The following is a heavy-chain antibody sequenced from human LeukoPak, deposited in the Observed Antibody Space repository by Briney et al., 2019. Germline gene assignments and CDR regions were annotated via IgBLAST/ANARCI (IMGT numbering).Heavy chain of an antibody. J-gene: IGHJ3*02. CDR1: GFTFSSYW. Sequence: PGGSLRLSCAASGFTFSSYWMSWVRQAPGKGLEWVANIKQDGSEKYYVDSVKGRFTISRDNAKNSLYLQMNSLRAEDTAVYYCARDSPAINDSSGWYADAFDIWGQGTMVTVSS. CDR3: ARDSPAINDSSGWYADAFDI. CDR2: IKQDGSEK. V-gene: IGHV3-7*01. D-gene: IGHD6-19*01.